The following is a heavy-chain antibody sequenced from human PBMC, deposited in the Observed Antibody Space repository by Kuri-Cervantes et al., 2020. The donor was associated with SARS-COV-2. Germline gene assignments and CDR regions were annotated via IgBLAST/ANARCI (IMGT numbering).Heavy chain of an antibody. CDR2: IYYSGST. D-gene: IGHD2-2*01. V-gene: IGHV4-59*12. CDR3: ARANIVVVPAALGAIIYYYYYMAV. J-gene: IGHJ6*03. CDR1: GGSISSYY. Sequence: SETLSLTCTVSGGSISSYYWSRIRQPPGKGLEWIGYIYYSGSTNYNPSLKSRVTISVDTSKNQFSLKLSSVTAADTAVHYCARANIVVVPAALGAIIYYYYYMAVWGKGNTV.